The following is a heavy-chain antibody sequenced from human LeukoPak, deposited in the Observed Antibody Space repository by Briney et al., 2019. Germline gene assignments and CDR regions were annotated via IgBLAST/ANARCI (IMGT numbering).Heavy chain of an antibody. CDR1: GFTFIDYV. J-gene: IGHJ6*01. V-gene: IGHV3-64*01. CDR2: ISSNGGST. Sequence: GGSLKLSCAASGFTFIDYVMYWVRQAPGKGLEYVSAISSNGGSTIYANSVKGRFTISRDTSKNTLYLQMGSLRVEDMAVYYCARDRAKYYYYYAMDVWGQGTTVIVSS. D-gene: IGHD3-10*01. CDR3: ARDRAKYYYYYAMDV.